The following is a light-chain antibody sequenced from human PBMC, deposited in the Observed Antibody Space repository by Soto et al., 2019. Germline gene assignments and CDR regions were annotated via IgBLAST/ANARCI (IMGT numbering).Light chain of an antibody. CDR1: SSNFGSNT. Sequence: QSALTQPPSASGTPGQRVTISRSGSSSNFGSNTVNWYQQLPGTAPKLLIYSNNQRPSGVPDRFSGSKSGTSASLAISGLQSDDEADYYCAAWDDSLNGLYVFGTGTKVPVL. CDR3: AAWDDSLNGLYV. V-gene: IGLV1-44*01. J-gene: IGLJ1*01. CDR2: SNN.